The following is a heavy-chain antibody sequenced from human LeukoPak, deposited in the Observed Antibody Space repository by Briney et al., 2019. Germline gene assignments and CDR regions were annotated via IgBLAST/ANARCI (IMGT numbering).Heavy chain of an antibody. D-gene: IGHD3-10*01. J-gene: IGHJ4*02. CDR1: GFTFSSYG. V-gene: IGHV3-48*01. Sequence: GGSLRLSCAASGFTFSSYGMHWVRQAPGKGLEWVSYISSSSSTIYYADSVKGRFTISRDNAKNSLYLQMNSLRAEDTAVYYCARGMTDYYYGSGNEVDYWGQGTLVTVSS. CDR3: ARGMTDYYYGSGNEVDY. CDR2: ISSSSSTI.